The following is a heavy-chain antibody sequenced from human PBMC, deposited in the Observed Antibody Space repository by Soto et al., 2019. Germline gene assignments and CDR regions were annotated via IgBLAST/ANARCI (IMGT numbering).Heavy chain of an antibody. Sequence: QVQLQQWGAGLLKPSETLSLTCAVHGGSFSGYYWSWIRQPPGKGLEWIGEINHSGSTNYNPSLMIRFTISVNTSMNQFSLNLSAVTAEDTAVYFCARAGYCSGGSCFLPPNWFAPWGQGTLVTVSS. D-gene: IGHD2-15*01. V-gene: IGHV4-34*01. J-gene: IGHJ5*02. CDR1: GGSFSGYY. CDR2: INHSGST. CDR3: ARAGYCSGGSCFLPPNWFAP.